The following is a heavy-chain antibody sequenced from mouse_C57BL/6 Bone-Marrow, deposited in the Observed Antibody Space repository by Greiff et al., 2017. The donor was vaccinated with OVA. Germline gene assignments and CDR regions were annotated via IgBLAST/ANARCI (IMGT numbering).Heavy chain of an antibody. V-gene: IGHV14-3*01. CDR1: GFHIKNTY. D-gene: IGHD4-1*01. J-gene: IGHJ3*01. Sequence: EVQLQQSVAELVRPGASVKLSCTASGFHIKNTYMHWVKPTPEQGLAWIGRIDPANGNTKSAPKFQGQATITADTSSNTAYLQLSSLTSEDTAIYYCARGSNWDKGVPAYWGQGTLVTVSA. CDR3: ARGSNWDKGVPAY. CDR2: IDPANGNT.